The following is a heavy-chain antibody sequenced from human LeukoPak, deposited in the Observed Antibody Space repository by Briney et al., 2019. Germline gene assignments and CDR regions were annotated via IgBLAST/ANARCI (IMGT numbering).Heavy chain of an antibody. V-gene: IGHV3-33*06. CDR1: GFTFRNHG. J-gene: IGHJ4*02. D-gene: IGHD7-27*01. CDR3: AKGRGGSSNWGSDH. CDR2: VWYDGSNK. Sequence: AGGSLRLSCVESGFTFRNHGMNWVRQAPGKGLEWVAGVWYDGSNKDYVDSVKGRFPISRDNSENTLYLEMNSLTVEDTAVYYCAKGRGGSSNWGSDHWGQGTQVTVSS.